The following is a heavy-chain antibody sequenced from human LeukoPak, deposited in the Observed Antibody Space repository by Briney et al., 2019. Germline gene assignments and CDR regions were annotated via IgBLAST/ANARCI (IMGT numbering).Heavy chain of an antibody. Sequence: ASVKVSCKASGGTFSSYAIGWVRQAPGQGLEWMGRIIPIFGIANYAQKFQGRVTITADKSTSTAYMELSSLRSEDTAVYYCARERVDIVATMFYGMDVWGQGTTVTVSS. V-gene: IGHV1-69*04. CDR3: ARERVDIVATMFYGMDV. J-gene: IGHJ6*02. D-gene: IGHD5-12*01. CDR1: GGTFSSYA. CDR2: IIPIFGIA.